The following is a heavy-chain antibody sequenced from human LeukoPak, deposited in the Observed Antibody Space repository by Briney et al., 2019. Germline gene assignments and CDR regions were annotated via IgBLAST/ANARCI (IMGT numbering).Heavy chain of an antibody. CDR2: IYTSGST. D-gene: IGHD6-6*01. V-gene: IGHV4-61*02. CDR3: ARAVGQYSSSSLYYYYMDV. Sequence: SETLSLTCTVSGGSISSGSYYWSWIRQPAGKGLEWIGRIYTSGSTNYNPSLKSRVTISVDTSKNQFSLKLSSVTAADTAVYYCARAVGQYSSSSLYYYYMDVWGKGTTVTVSS. CDR1: GGSISSGSYY. J-gene: IGHJ6*03.